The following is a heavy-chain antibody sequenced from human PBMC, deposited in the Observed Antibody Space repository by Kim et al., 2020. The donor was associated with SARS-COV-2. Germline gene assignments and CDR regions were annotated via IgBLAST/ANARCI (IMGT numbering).Heavy chain of an antibody. Sequence: GGSLRLSCAASGFTFSSYEMNWVRQAPGKGLEWVSYISSSGSTIYYADSVKGRFTISRDNAKNSLYLQMNSLRAEDTAVYYCAREGEQLVDYWGQGTLVTVSS. J-gene: IGHJ4*02. CDR2: ISSSGSTI. V-gene: IGHV3-48*03. D-gene: IGHD6-13*01. CDR1: GFTFSSYE. CDR3: AREGEQLVDY.